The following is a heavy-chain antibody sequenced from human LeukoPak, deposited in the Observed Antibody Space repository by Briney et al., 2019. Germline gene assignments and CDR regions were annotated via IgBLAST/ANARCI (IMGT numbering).Heavy chain of an antibody. D-gene: IGHD1-1*01. CDR2: ISGIGYTT. J-gene: IGHJ4*02. V-gene: IGHV3-23*01. CDR3: ASQERQIQEWQFDY. Sequence: GGSLRLSCAASGFTSINSAMTWVRQAPGKGLEWVSAISGIGYTTFYADSVKGRFTISRDNSKNTLYLQMNSLRAEDTAVYYCASQERQIQEWQFDYWGQGTLVTVSS. CDR1: GFTSINSA.